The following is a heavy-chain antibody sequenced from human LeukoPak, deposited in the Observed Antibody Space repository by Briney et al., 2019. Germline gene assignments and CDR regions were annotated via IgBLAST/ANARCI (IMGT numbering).Heavy chain of an antibody. V-gene: IGHV1-2*02. Sequence: ASVKVSCKASGYTFTGYYMHWVRQAPGQGLEWMGWINPNSGGTNYAQEFQGRVTITRDTSASTAYMELSSLRSEDMAVYYCAREGYDYVWGSYLYYWGQGTLVTVSS. CDR2: INPNSGGT. CDR1: GYTFTGYY. CDR3: AREGYDYVWGSYLYY. J-gene: IGHJ4*02. D-gene: IGHD3-16*02.